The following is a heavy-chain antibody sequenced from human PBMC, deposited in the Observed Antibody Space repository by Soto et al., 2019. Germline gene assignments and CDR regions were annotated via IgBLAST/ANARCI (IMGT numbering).Heavy chain of an antibody. D-gene: IGHD1-1*01. V-gene: IGHV3-15*07. CDR3: TTDGPPPVQDPDPKGLDYYYYYYGMDV. Sequence: GGSLRLSCAASGFTFSNAWMNWVRQAPGKGLEWVGRIKSKTDGGTTDYAAPVKGRFTISRDDSKNTLYLQMNSLKTEDTAVYYCTTDGPPPVQDPDPKGLDYYYYYYGMDVWGQGTTVTVSS. CDR1: GFTFSNAW. J-gene: IGHJ6*02. CDR2: IKSKTDGGTT.